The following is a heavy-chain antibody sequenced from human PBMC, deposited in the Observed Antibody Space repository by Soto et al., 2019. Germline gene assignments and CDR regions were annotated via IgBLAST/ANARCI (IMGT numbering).Heavy chain of an antibody. Sequence: EVQLLESGGGLVQPGGSLRLSCAASGFTFSSYAMSWVRQAPGKGLEWVSAISGSGGSTYYADSVKGRFTISRDTSTNTLYLQMNRLRAEDTAVYYCAKVVKSIAAAGAYDYWGQGPLVTVSS. CDR2: ISGSGGST. V-gene: IGHV3-23*01. D-gene: IGHD6-13*01. CDR1: GFTFSSYA. CDR3: AKVVKSIAAAGAYDY. J-gene: IGHJ4*02.